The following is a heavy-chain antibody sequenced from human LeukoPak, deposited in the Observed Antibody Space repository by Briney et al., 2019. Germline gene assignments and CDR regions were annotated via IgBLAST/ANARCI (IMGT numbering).Heavy chain of an antibody. V-gene: IGHV4-39*07. CDR3: ARSIGYSYGGGDY. Sequence: SETLSLTCTVSGDSISNGSYYWGWIRQPPGKGLEWIGTIYYSGRSYYNPSLKSRVTISVDTSKNQFSLKLSSVTAADTAVYYCARSIGYSYGGGDYWGQGTLVTVSS. J-gene: IGHJ4*02. CDR1: GDSISNGSYY. D-gene: IGHD5-18*01. CDR2: IYYSGRS.